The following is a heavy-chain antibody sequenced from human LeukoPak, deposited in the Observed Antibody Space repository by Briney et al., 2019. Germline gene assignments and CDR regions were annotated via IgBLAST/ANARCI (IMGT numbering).Heavy chain of an antibody. Sequence: SETLSLTCTVSGGSISGYYWNWIRQPPGKGLEWIGYIYYSGSTDYNPSLKSRVTISVDTSKNQFSLKLSSVTAADTAVYYCARDKSGYYHTQVNWFDPWGQGTLVTVSS. J-gene: IGHJ5*02. CDR3: ARDKSGYYHTQVNWFDP. V-gene: IGHV4-59*01. D-gene: IGHD3-22*01. CDR1: GGSISGYY. CDR2: IYYSGST.